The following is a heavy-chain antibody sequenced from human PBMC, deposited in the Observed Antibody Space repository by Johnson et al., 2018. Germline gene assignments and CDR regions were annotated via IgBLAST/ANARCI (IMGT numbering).Heavy chain of an antibody. CDR3: ASGDYFLSRGYYYVPEYFPP. CDR1: GYTFTSYD. Sequence: QVQLVQSGAEVKKPGASVKVSCKASGYTFTSYDINWVRQATGQGLEWMGWINPNSGNINYAQRFQGRVTMTRNTSISTAYMELSSLRSADPAVYYCASGDYFLSRGYYYVPEYFPPWGQGPLVTV. J-gene: IGHJ1*01. V-gene: IGHV1-8*01. D-gene: IGHD3-22*01. CDR2: INPNSGNI.